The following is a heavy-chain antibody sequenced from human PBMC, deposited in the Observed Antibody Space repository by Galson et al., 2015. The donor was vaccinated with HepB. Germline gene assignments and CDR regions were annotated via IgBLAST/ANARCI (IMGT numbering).Heavy chain of an antibody. Sequence: SVKVSCKASGFTFTSSAVQWVRQARGQRLEWIGWIVVGSGNTNYAQKFQERVTITRDMSTSTAYMELSSLRSEDTAVYYCAADPDYYYDSRFDLWGRGTLVTVSS. V-gene: IGHV1-58*01. J-gene: IGHJ2*01. CDR3: AADPDYYYDSRFDL. D-gene: IGHD3-22*01. CDR2: IVVGSGNT. CDR1: GFTFTSSA.